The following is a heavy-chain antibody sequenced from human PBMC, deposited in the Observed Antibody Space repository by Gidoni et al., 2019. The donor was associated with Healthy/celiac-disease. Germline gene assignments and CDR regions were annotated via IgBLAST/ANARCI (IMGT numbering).Heavy chain of an antibody. CDR1: GYTFTSYG. J-gene: IGHJ4*02. V-gene: IGHV1-18*01. D-gene: IGHD1-26*01. CDR3: ARAVGATPDGVDY. Sequence: QVQLVQSGSEGKRTGPSVNVSCRASGYTFTSYGISWVRQAPGQGLEWMGWISAYNGNTNYAQKLQGRVTMTTDTSTSTAYMELRSLRSDDTAVYYCARAVGATPDGVDYWGQGTLVTVSS. CDR2: ISAYNGNT.